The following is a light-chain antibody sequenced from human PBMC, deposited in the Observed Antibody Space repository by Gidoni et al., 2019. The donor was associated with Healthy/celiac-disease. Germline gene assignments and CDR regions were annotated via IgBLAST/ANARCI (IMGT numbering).Light chain of an antibody. CDR2: DAS. CDR3: QQRSNWYT. V-gene: IGKV3-11*01. CDR1: QSVSSY. Sequence: EIVLPQSPATLSLSPVERATLSCRASQSVSSYLAWYQQKPGQAPRLLIDDASNRATGSPARFSGSGSGTDCTLTISSLEPEDFAVYYCQQRSNWYTFGQGTKLEIK. J-gene: IGKJ2*01.